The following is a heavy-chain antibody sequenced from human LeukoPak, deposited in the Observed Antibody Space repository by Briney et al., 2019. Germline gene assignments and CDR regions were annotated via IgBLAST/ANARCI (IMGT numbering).Heavy chain of an antibody. Sequence: PSETLSLTCAVYGGSFSGYYWSWIRQPPGKGLEWIGYIYYSGSTNYNPSLKSRVTISVDTSRNQFSLKLSSVTAADTAVYYCARHKWEKYYFDYWGQGTLVTVSS. CDR1: GGSFSGYY. CDR3: ARHKWEKYYFDY. CDR2: IYYSGST. V-gene: IGHV4-59*08. J-gene: IGHJ4*02. D-gene: IGHD1-26*01.